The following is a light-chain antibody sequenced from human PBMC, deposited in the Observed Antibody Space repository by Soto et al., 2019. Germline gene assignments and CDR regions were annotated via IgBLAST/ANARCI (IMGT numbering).Light chain of an antibody. CDR1: TSDVGRYNY. V-gene: IGLV2-14*01. CDR2: DVS. J-gene: IGLJ1*01. Sequence: QSALTQPASVSGSPGQSITISCTGTTSDVGRYNYVSWYQQHPGKAPKLIIYDVSNRPSGVSNRFSGSKSGNTASLTISGLQAEDEADYYCKSYSSSSTYVFGTGTQGTVL. CDR3: KSYSSSSTYV.